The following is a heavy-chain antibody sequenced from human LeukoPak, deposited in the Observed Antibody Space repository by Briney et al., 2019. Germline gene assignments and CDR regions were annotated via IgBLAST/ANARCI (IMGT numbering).Heavy chain of an antibody. CDR1: GDSISSYY. CDR2: MYYSGTT. Sequence: TSETLSLTCTVSGDSISSYYWSWIRQPPGKGLEWIGYMYYSGTTNYNPSLKSRVTISVDTSKNQFSLKLSSVTAADTAVYYCARDFSDDYGGTGAFDIWGQGTMVTVST. D-gene: IGHD4-17*01. J-gene: IGHJ3*02. V-gene: IGHV4-59*01. CDR3: ARDFSDDYGGTGAFDI.